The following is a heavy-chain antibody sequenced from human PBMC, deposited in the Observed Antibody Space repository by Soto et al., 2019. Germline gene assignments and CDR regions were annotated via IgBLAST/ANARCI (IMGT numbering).Heavy chain of an antibody. Sequence: VQLVESGGGLVKPGGSLRLSCAASGFTFSSYGMHWVRQAPGKGLEWVAVISYDGSNKYYADSVKGRFTISRDNSKNTLYLQMNSLRAEDTAVYYCAKGGRMVRGDYFDYWGQGTLVTVSS. D-gene: IGHD3-10*01. CDR2: ISYDGSNK. CDR3: AKGGRMVRGDYFDY. J-gene: IGHJ4*02. V-gene: IGHV3-30*18. CDR1: GFTFSSYG.